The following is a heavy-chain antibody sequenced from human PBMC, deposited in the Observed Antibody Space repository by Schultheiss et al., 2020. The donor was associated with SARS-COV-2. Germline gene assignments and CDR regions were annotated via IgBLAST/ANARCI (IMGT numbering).Heavy chain of an antibody. CDR2: VWFDGSHE. Sequence: GGSLRLSCAASGFTVSSNYMSWVRQAPGKGLEWVAVVWFDGSHEYYADSVKGRFTISRDNPKSTLYLQMNSLRAEDTAVYYCARVFGVVIIGVDYYGMDVWGQGTTVTVSS. V-gene: IGHV3-33*08. D-gene: IGHD3-3*01. J-gene: IGHJ6*02. CDR1: GFTVSSNY. CDR3: ARVFGVVIIGVDYYGMDV.